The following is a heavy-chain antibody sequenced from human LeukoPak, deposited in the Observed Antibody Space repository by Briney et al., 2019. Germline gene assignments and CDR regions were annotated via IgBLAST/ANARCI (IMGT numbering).Heavy chain of an antibody. CDR2: VNSDMTST. J-gene: IGHJ4*02. CDR3: AGGGFSGFDR. CDR1: EVTFYTYW. D-gene: IGHD4-23*01. V-gene: IGHV3-74*01. Sequence: GESLRLSCAASEVTFYTYWMHWVREAPGKGLLWVSRVNSDMTSTSYADSVEGRFTVSRDNAKNSLYLQMDSLRVEDTAIYYCAGGGFSGFDRWGQGILVTVSS.